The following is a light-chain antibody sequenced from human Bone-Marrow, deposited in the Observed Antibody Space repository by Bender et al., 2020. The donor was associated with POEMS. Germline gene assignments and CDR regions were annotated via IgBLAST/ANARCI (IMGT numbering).Light chain of an antibody. CDR1: SSDVGSYNY. V-gene: IGLV2-14*01. CDR3: SSYTSSSTNWV. CDR2: DVS. Sequence: QSALTQPASVSGSPEQSITISCTGASSDVGSYNYVSWYQQHPGKAPKLMIYDVSNRPSGVSNRFSGSKSGNTASLTISGLQAEDEADYYCSSYTSSSTNWVFGGGTKLTVL. J-gene: IGLJ3*02.